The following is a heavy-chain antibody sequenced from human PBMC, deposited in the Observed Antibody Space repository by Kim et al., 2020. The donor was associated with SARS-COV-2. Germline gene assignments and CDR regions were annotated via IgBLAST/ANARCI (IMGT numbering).Heavy chain of an antibody. Sequence: SETLSLTCTVSGGSISSYYWSWIRQPPGKGLEWIGYIYYSGSTNYNPSLKSRVTISVDTSKNQFSLKLSSVTAADTAVYYCARTVGFGELSLDYWGQGTL. CDR1: GGSISSYY. J-gene: IGHJ4*02. CDR2: IYYSGST. D-gene: IGHD3-10*01. V-gene: IGHV4-59*08. CDR3: ARTVGFGELSLDY.